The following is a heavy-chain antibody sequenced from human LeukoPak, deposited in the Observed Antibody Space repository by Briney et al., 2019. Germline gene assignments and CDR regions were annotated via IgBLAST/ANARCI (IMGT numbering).Heavy chain of an antibody. CDR3: AKDRRSGWYGQFDY. CDR2: ITGSTGST. D-gene: IGHD6-19*01. Sequence: GGSLRLSCAASGFTFSSYAMTWVRQPPGKGLEGVSSITGSTGSTYYADSVKGRFTISRDNAKNSLYLQMNSLRAEDTALYYCAKDRRSGWYGQFDYWGQGTLVTVSS. CDR1: GFTFSSYA. V-gene: IGHV3-23*01. J-gene: IGHJ4*02.